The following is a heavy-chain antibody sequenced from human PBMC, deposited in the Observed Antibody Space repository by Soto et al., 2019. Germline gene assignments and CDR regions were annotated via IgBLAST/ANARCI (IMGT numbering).Heavy chain of an antibody. CDR3: ARPGITGTNGWFDP. V-gene: IGHV1-69*13. D-gene: IGHD1-7*01. CDR2: IIPIFGTA. CDR1: GGAFSSYA. Sequence: GASVKVSCKASGGAFSSYAISWVRQAPGQGLEWMGGIIPIFGTANYAQKFQGRVTITADESTSTAYMELSSLRSEDTAVYYCARPGITGTNGWFDPWGQGTLVTVSS. J-gene: IGHJ5*02.